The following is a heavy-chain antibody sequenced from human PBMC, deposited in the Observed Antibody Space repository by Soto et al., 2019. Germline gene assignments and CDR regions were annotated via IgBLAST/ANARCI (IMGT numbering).Heavy chain of an antibody. CDR2: IYYSGST. CDR1: GGSISSSSYY. CDR3: ASLYSSGWDPLDL. Sequence: QLQLQESGPGLVKPSETLSLTCTVSGGSISSSSYYWGWIRQPPGKGLEWIGSIYYSGSTYYNPSLKSRVTISVDTSKNQFSLKLSSVTAADTAVYYCASLYSSGWDPLDLWGRGTLVTVSS. V-gene: IGHV4-39*01. D-gene: IGHD6-19*01. J-gene: IGHJ2*01.